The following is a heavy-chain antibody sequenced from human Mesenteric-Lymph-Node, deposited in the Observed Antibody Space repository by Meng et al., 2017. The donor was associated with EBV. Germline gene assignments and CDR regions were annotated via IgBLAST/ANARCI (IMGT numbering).Heavy chain of an antibody. J-gene: IGHJ4*02. Sequence: QITLKESGPTLVKPTQTLTLTCTFSGFSLSTYAVGVGWFRQPPGKALEWLALIYWDDDERYSPSLKSRLTITKDTSINQVVLTMTNMDPVDTATYYCVHGRGGGNSAIFDYWGQGTLVTVSS. CDR3: VHGRGGGNSAIFDY. CDR2: IYWDDDE. CDR1: GFSLSTYAVG. V-gene: IGHV2-5*02. D-gene: IGHD4-23*01.